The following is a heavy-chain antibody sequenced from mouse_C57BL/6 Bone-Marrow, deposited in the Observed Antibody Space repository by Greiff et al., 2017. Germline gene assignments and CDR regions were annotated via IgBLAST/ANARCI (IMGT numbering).Heavy chain of an antibody. CDR2: ISSGGSYT. Sequence: VQLKESGGDLVKPGGSLKLSCAASGFTFSSYGMSWVRQTPDKRLEWVATISSGGSYTYYPDSVQGRFTISRDNAKNTLYLQMSSLKSEDTAMXYCARTTVVADWYFDVWGTGTTATVSS. V-gene: IGHV5-6*01. CDR3: ARTTVVADWYFDV. D-gene: IGHD1-1*01. J-gene: IGHJ1*03. CDR1: GFTFSSYG.